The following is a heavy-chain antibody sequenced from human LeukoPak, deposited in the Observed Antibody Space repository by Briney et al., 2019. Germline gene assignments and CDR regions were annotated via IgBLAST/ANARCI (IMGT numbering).Heavy chain of an antibody. Sequence: GRSLRPSRAASTFTFSDLYMSWNRPAPGKGLEWVALVSYGGSNKYYIDSVKGRFTISRDNSKNTLYLQMNRLRPEDTAVYYCARDRSGPGYHFDYWGQGTLVTVSS. CDR2: VSYGGSNK. J-gene: IGHJ4*02. D-gene: IGHD1-1*01. CDR1: TFTFSDLY. CDR3: ARDRSGPGYHFDY. V-gene: IGHV3-30-3*01.